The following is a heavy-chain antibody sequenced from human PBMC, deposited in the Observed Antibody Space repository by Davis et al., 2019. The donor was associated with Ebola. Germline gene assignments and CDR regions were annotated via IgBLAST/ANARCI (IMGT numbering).Heavy chain of an antibody. CDR1: GDSVSSNSAA. Sequence: SQTLSLTCAISGDSVSSNSAAWNWIRQSPSRGLEWLGRTYCRSKCYNDYAVSVKGRITINPDTSKNQFSLQLNSVTPEDTAVYYCARAPSRDGYNPLDYWGQGTLVTVSS. V-gene: IGHV6-1*01. J-gene: IGHJ4*02. CDR2: TYCRSKCYN. D-gene: IGHD5-24*01. CDR3: ARAPSRDGYNPLDY.